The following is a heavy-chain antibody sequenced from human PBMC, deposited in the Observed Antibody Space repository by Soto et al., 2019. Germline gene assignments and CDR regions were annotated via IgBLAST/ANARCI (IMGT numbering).Heavy chain of an antibody. CDR2: ISGSGDST. D-gene: IGHD6-13*01. J-gene: IGHJ6*02. CDR1: GFTFSSYA. CDR3: AKDRDGAAAGPTKFYGMDV. Sequence: EVQLLESGGGLVQPGGSLRLSCAASGFTFSSYAMSWVRQAPGKGLAWVSVISGSGDSTYYADSVRGRFTISRDNSKSTLYLQMNSLRAEDTAVYYCAKDRDGAAAGPTKFYGMDVWGQGNTVTVSS. V-gene: IGHV3-23*01.